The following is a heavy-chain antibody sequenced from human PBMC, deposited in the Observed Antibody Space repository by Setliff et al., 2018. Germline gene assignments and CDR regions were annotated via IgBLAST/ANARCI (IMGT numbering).Heavy chain of an antibody. D-gene: IGHD3-16*02. CDR1: GYTFTRYG. V-gene: IGHV1-18*01. CDR2: ISAYNGNT. CDR3: ARVNPTMITFGGVIVIWFDP. Sequence: ASVKVSCKASGYTFTRYGISWVRQAPGQGLEWMGWISAYNGNTNYAQKLQGRVTMTTDTSTSTAYMELRSLRSDDTAVYYCARVNPTMITFGGVIVIWFDPWGQGTLVTVSS. J-gene: IGHJ5*02.